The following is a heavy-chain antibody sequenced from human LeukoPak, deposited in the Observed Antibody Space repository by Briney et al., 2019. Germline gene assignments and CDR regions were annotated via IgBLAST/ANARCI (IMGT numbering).Heavy chain of an antibody. D-gene: IGHD2-21*02. CDR1: GGSFSGYY. Sequence: SETLSLTCAVYGGSFSGYYWSWIRQPPGKGLEWIGEINHSGSTNYNPSLKSRVTISVDTSKNQFSLKLSSVTAADTAVYYCARGPNLIVVVTAIRDWYFDLWGRGTLVTVSS. J-gene: IGHJ2*01. CDR2: INHSGST. CDR3: ARGPNLIVVVTAIRDWYFDL. V-gene: IGHV4-34*01.